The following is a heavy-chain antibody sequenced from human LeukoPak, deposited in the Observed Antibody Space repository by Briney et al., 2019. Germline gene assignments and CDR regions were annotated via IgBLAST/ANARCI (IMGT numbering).Heavy chain of an antibody. CDR3: ARDGRGRSRSYHLDY. Sequence: GASVKVSCKASGGTFSSYAISWVRQAPGQGLEWMGRIIPILGIANYAQKFQGRVTITADKSTSTAYMELSSLRSEDTAVYYCARDGRGRSRSYHLDYWGQGTLVTVSS. CDR1: GGTFSSYA. J-gene: IGHJ4*02. CDR2: IIPILGIA. D-gene: IGHD1-26*01. V-gene: IGHV1-69*04.